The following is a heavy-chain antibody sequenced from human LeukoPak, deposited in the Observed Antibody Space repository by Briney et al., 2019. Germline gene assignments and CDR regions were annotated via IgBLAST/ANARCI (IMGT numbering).Heavy chain of an antibody. CDR3: GRHGGATMVRGVLVDGFDI. J-gene: IGHJ3*02. D-gene: IGHD3-10*01. Sequence: TSETLSLTCTVSGGSISSYYWSWIRQPPGRGLEWIGYVFHSGITNYNPSLKSRVTMSVDRTKNQFSLKLSSVTAADTAVYYCGRHGGATMVRGVLVDGFDIWGQGTMVTVSS. CDR2: VFHSGIT. V-gene: IGHV4-59*08. CDR1: GGSISSYY.